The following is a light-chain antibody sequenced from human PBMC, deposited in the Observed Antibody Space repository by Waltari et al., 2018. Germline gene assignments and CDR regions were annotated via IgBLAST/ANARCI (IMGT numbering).Light chain of an antibody. CDR1: SSDIGGYNN. V-gene: IGLV2-14*03. Sequence: QSALTQHASVSGSPGQSITISCTGTSSDIGGYNNGAWFQQHPGRVPKLSLYNVNKRPSACSHRLSGYNYGNAAYLTISGLQAEDEADYDCISYRSSSTLVFGVGTQVTVL. J-gene: IGLJ3*02. CDR3: ISYRSSSTLV. CDR2: NVN.